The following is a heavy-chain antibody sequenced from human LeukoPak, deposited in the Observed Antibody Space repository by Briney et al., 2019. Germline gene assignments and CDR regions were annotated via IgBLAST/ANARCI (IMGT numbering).Heavy chain of an antibody. D-gene: IGHD3-22*01. CDR1: GFTFSDYG. V-gene: IGHV3-33*01. CDR2: IWYDGSNK. Sequence: GGSLRLSCTASGFTFSDYGMHWVRQPPGKGLEWVAIIWYDGSNKKYEDSVKGRFTISRDNSKNTLYLQMNSLRAEDTAVYYCARGVDYYENSGTIDYWGQGTLVTVSS. CDR3: ARGVDYYENSGTIDY. J-gene: IGHJ4*02.